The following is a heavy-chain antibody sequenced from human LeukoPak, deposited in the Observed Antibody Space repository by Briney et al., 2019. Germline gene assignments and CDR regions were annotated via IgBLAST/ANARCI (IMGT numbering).Heavy chain of an antibody. V-gene: IGHV3-21*01. CDR2: ISSSSSYI. J-gene: IGHJ6*03. Sequence: PGGSLRLSCAASGFTFSSYSMNWVRQAPGKGLEWVSSISSSSSYIYYADSVKGRFTISGDNAKNSLYLQMNSLRAEDTAVYYCARGEMATILDYYYYVDVWGKGTTVTVSS. CDR1: GFTFSSYS. D-gene: IGHD5-24*01. CDR3: ARGEMATILDYYYYVDV.